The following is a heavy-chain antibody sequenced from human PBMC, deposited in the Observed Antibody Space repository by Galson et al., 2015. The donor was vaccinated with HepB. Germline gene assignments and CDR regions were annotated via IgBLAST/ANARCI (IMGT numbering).Heavy chain of an antibody. CDR2: INPNTGGT. CDR3: ARDIWTCFSLCLDL. D-gene: IGHD3/OR15-3a*01. CDR1: GYTFTGYY. Sequence: SVKVSCKASGYTFTGYYMHWVRQAPGQGLEWMGWINPNTGGTKYAQKFQGRVALTRDTSISTAYMELNSLISDDTAVDYCARDIWTCFSLCLDLWGRGTLVTVSS. J-gene: IGHJ2*01. V-gene: IGHV1-2*02.